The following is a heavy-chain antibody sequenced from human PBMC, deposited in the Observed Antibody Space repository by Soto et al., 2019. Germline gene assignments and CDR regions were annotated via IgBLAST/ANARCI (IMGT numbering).Heavy chain of an antibody. CDR2: IIPIFGTA. V-gene: IGHV1-69*13. J-gene: IGHJ4*02. D-gene: IGHD1-26*01. CDR3: ARYGGMSREPPLGYFDY. Sequence: SVKVSCKASGGTFSSYAISWVRQAPGQGLEWMGGIIPIFGTANYAQKFQGRVTITADESTSTAYMELSSLRSEDTAVYYCARYGGMSREPPLGYFDYWGQGTLVTVPS. CDR1: GGTFSSYA.